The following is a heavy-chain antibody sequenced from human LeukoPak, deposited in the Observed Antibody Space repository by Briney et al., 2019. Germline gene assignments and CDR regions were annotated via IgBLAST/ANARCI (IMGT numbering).Heavy chain of an antibody. V-gene: IGHV4-39*07. CDR3: ATVVVVAATKYHYYATDV. CDR1: GGSISSSSYY. D-gene: IGHD2-15*01. J-gene: IGHJ6*02. CDR2: IYYSGST. Sequence: SETLSLTCTVSGGSISSSSYYWGWIRQPPGKGLEWIGSIYYSGSTYYNPSLQSRVTFSVDTSKNQCSLKLSSVTAADTAVYFCATVVVVAATKYHYYATDVWGQGTTVTVSS.